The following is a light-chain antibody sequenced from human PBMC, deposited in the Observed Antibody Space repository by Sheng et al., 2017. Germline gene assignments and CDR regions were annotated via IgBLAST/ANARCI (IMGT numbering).Light chain of an antibody. CDR1: QSVLYSSNNKNC. Sequence: DIVMTQSPDSLAVSLGERATINCKSGQSVLYSSNNKNCLAWYQQKLGQPPKLLIYWASTRESGVPDRFSGSGSGTDFTLTISSLQAEDVAVYYCQQYYTTPYTFGQGTKLEIK. J-gene: IGKJ2*01. V-gene: IGKV4-1*01. CDR2: WAS. CDR3: QQYYTTPYT.